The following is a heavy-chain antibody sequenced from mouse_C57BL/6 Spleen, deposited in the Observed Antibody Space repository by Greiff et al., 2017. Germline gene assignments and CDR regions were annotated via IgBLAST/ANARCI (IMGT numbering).Heavy chain of an antibody. J-gene: IGHJ2*01. CDR3: AKAQATWYYCDY. Sequence: QVQLQQPGAELVKPGASVKLSCKASGYTFTSYWMHWVKQRPGQGLEWIGMIHPNSGSTNYNEKFKSKATLTVDKSSSTAYMQLSSLTSEDSAVYYCAKAQATWYYCDYWGQGTTRTVSS. V-gene: IGHV1-64*01. CDR1: GYTFTSYW. CDR2: IHPNSGST. D-gene: IGHD3-2*02.